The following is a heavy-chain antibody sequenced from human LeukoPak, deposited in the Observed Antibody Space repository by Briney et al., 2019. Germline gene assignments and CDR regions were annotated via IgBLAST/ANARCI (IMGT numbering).Heavy chain of an antibody. CDR3: ARYGDYDFDL. J-gene: IGHJ4*02. D-gene: IGHD3-3*01. CDR2: INHSGST. Sequence: SETLSLTCAVYGGSFSGYYWSWIRQPPGKGLEWIGEINHSGSTNYNPSLKSRVTISVDTSENQFSLKLSSVTAADTAVYYCARYGDYDFDLWGQGTLVTVSS. V-gene: IGHV4-34*01. CDR1: GGSFSGYY.